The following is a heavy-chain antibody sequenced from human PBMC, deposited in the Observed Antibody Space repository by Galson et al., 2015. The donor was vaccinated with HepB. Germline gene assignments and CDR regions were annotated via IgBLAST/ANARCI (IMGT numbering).Heavy chain of an antibody. J-gene: IGHJ5*02. V-gene: IGHV1-24*01. Sequence: SVTVSCKVSGYTLTELSMHWVRQAPGKGLEWMGGFDPEDGETIYAQKFQGRVTMAGDTSTDTAYMELSSLRSEDTAVYYCATLYYYDSTNPNWFDPWGQGTLVTVSS. CDR3: ATLYYYDSTNPNWFDP. D-gene: IGHD3-22*01. CDR1: GYTLTELS. CDR2: FDPEDGET.